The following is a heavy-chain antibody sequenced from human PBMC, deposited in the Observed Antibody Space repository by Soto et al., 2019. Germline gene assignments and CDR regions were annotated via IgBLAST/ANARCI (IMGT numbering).Heavy chain of an antibody. Sequence: SETLSLTCTVSGGSISSGAYLWSRIRQPPGKSLEWFGYIYYSRSTYYNPSLNSRVTMAVDTSNNQFSLKLSSATAADTAVYYCARELRCSGRYYGMVVWGQGTSVAVSS. V-gene: IGHV4-30-4*01. D-gene: IGHD5-12*01. J-gene: IGHJ6*02. CDR1: GGSISSGAYL. CDR3: ARELRCSGRYYGMVV. CDR2: IYYSRST.